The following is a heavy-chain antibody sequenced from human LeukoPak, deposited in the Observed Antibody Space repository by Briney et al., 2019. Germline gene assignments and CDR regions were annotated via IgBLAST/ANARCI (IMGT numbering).Heavy chain of an antibody. J-gene: IGHJ4*02. CDR2: IKQDGSEK. CDR1: GFTFSSYW. D-gene: IGHD5-24*01. CDR3: ARELLGHGYNSGDFDY. Sequence: GGSLRLSCAASGFTFSSYWMNWVRQAPGKGLEWVANIKQDGSEKYYVGSVKGRFTISRDNAKNSLYLQMNSLRAEDTAVYYGARELLGHGYNSGDFDYWGQGTLVTVSS. V-gene: IGHV3-7*01.